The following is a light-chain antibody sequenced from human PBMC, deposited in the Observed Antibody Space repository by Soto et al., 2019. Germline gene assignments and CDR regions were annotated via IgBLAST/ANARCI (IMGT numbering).Light chain of an antibody. J-gene: IGLJ3*02. CDR2: G. V-gene: IGLV1-40*01. CDR1: SSNVGAGYP. Sequence: QSVLTQPPSVSGAPGQRVTISCTGSSSNVGAGYPVHWYQQLPGTAPKLLVAGNRPSGVPDRFSVSKSGASASLAITGLQAEDEADYYCQSYDSSLSRRWVFGGGTKLTVL. CDR3: QSYDSSLSRRWV.